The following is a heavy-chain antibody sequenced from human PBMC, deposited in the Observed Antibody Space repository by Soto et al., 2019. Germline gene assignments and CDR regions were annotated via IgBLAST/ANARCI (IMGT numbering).Heavy chain of an antibody. D-gene: IGHD6-6*01. CDR2: INTGNGFP. CDR3: ARRASNSGAFDS. J-gene: IGHJ4*02. V-gene: IGHV1-3*04. Sequence: ASVKVSCKTSGYTFANYAIHWVRQAPGERLEWMGWINTGNGFPEYSQKFQDKVTFTRDSSASTAYMELSSLKYEDTAVYFCARRASNSGAFDSWGQGTLVTVPQ. CDR1: GYTFANYA.